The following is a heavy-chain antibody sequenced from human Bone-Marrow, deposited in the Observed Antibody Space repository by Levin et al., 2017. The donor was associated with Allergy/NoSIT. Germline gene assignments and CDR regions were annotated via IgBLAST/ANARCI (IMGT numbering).Heavy chain of an antibody. CDR1: GFSFSSYS. J-gene: IGHJ4*02. D-gene: IGHD3-10*01. V-gene: IGHV3-48*02. Sequence: GESLKISCVASGFSFSSYSMNWVRQAPGKGLEWVAYISSSTSLSSSGTFIYYADSVKGRFSISRDNARNSLYLQMNSLRHEDTAVYYCARGGISATWYLIDHWGQGTLVTVSS. CDR3: ARGGISATWYLIDH. CDR2: ISSSTSLSSSGTFI.